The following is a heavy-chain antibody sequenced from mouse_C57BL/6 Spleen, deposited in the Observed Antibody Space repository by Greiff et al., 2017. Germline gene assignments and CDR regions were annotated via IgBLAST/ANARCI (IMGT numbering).Heavy chain of an antibody. CDR1: GFTFSSYA. J-gene: IGHJ2*01. D-gene: IGHD3-3*01. Sequence: DVMLVESGGGLVKPGGSLKLSCAASGFTFSSYAMSWVRQTPEKRLEWVATISDGGSYTYYPDNVKGRFTISRDNAKNNLYLQMSHLQSEDTAMYYCARDKGDYWGQGTTLTVSS. CDR3: ARDKGDY. V-gene: IGHV5-4*01. CDR2: ISDGGSYT.